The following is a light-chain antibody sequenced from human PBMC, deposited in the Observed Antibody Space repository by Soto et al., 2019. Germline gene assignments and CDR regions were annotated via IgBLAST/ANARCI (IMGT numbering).Light chain of an antibody. CDR3: QHRSSWPGTWT. V-gene: IGKV3-15*01. CDR1: QSVSSN. Sequence: EIVMTQPPATLSVSPGERATLSCRASQSVSSNLAWYQQKPGQAPRLLIYGASTRATGIPARFSGSGSGTDFTLTITSLEPEDFAVYYCQHRSSWPGTWTFGQGTKVDIK. J-gene: IGKJ1*01. CDR2: GAS.